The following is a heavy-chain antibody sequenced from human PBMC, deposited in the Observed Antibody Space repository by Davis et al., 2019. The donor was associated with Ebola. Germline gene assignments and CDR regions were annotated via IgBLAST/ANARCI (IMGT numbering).Heavy chain of an antibody. CDR3: AKDGGAWPLDY. CDR1: GFTFSRYW. Sequence: GESLKISCVASGFTFSRYWMHWVRQAPGKGLVWVSRISSEGSHATYADSVKGRFTISRDNSKTTRYLQMNSLRAADTAVYYCAKDGGAWPLDYWGQGTLVAVSS. CDR2: ISSEGSHA. V-gene: IGHV3-74*01. D-gene: IGHD3-10*01. J-gene: IGHJ4*02.